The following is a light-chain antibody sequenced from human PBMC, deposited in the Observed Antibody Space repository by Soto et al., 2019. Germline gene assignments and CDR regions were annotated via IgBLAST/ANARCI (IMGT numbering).Light chain of an antibody. CDR1: QSVNIY. CDR3: QQYNNWPRT. J-gene: IGKJ1*01. CDR2: GAT. Sequence: EIVMTQSPATLSVSPGERATLSCRASQSVNIYLAWYQQKPGQAPRLLIFGATYRATGIPARFSGSGSGTEFTLTISSLQSEDFAVYYCQQYNNWPRTFGQGTKVDIK. V-gene: IGKV3D-15*01.